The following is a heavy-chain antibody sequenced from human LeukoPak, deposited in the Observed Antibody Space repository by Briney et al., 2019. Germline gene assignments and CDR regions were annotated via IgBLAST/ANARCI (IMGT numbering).Heavy chain of an antibody. J-gene: IGHJ4*02. D-gene: IGHD5-18*01. CDR2: IIGSGGST. V-gene: IGHV3-23*01. CDR1: GFTFSSYA. CDR3: AKRGVQLWLRTRSDY. Sequence: GGSLRLSCAASGFTFSSYAMSWVRQAPGKGLEWVSAIIGSGGSTYYADSVKGRFTISRDNSKNTLYLQMNSLRAEDTAVYYCAKRGVQLWLRTRSDYWGQGTLVTVSS.